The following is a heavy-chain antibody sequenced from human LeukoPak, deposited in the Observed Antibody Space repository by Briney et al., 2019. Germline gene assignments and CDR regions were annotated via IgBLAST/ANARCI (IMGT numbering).Heavy chain of an antibody. CDR2: ISSSSSYI. Sequence: GGSLRLSCAASGFTLSSYSMNWVRQAPGKGLEWGSSISSSSSYIYYADSVKGRFTISRDNAKNSLYLQMNSLRAEDTAVYYCAAAIITIFGVVTHFDYWGQGTLVTVSS. CDR1: GFTLSSYS. J-gene: IGHJ4*02. D-gene: IGHD3-3*01. V-gene: IGHV3-21*01. CDR3: AAAIITIFGVVTHFDY.